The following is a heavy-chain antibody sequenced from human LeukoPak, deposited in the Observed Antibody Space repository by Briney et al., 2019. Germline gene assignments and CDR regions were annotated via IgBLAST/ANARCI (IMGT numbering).Heavy chain of an antibody. CDR3: WGSGSSPFDY. Sequence: ASVKVSCKASGYTFTSYGISWVRQAPGQGLEWMGWINTNTGNPTYAQGFTGRFVFSLDTSVSTAYLQISSLKAEDTAVYYCWGSGSSPFDYWGQGTLVTVSS. CDR2: INTNTGNP. J-gene: IGHJ4*02. V-gene: IGHV7-4-1*02. CDR1: GYTFTSYG. D-gene: IGHD3-10*01.